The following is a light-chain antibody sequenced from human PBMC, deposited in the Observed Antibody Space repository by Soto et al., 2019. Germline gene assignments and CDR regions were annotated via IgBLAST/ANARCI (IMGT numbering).Light chain of an antibody. CDR3: QQRSNWPLT. J-gene: IGKJ4*01. V-gene: IGKV3-11*01. Sequence: ENGLSKSPATVALSKRERATLSCRASQSVSSYLAWYQQKPGQAPRLLIYDASNRATGIPVRFSGSGSGTDFTLTISSLEPEDFAVYYCQQRSNWPLTFGGGTKVDIK. CDR1: QSVSSY. CDR2: DAS.